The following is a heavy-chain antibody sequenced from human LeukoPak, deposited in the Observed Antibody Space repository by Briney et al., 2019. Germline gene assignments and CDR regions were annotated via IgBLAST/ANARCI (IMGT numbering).Heavy chain of an antibody. Sequence: SETLSLTCTVSGGSISNDDYYWSWIRQHPGKGLEWIGYIYYSGSTYYNPSLKSRVTISVDTSKNQFSLKLSSVTAADTAVYYCARDGGRGSGYDYGYWGQGTLVTVSS. D-gene: IGHD5-12*01. J-gene: IGHJ4*02. CDR2: IYYSGST. CDR3: ARDGGRGSGYDYGY. CDR1: GGSISNDDYY. V-gene: IGHV4-31*03.